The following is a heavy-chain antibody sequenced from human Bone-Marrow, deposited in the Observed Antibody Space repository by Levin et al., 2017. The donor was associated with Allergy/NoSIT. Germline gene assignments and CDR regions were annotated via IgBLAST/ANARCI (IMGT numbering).Heavy chain of an antibody. CDR2: ISWNSGSI. CDR3: AKVADILTGYPARDYYYGMDG. CDR1: GFTFDDYA. D-gene: IGHD3-9*01. Sequence: QPGGSLRLSCAASGFTFDDYAMHWVRQAPGKGLEWVSGISWNSGSIGYADSVKGRFTISRDNAKNSLYLQMNSLRAEDTALYYCAKVADILTGYPARDYYYGMDGWGQGTTVTVSS. J-gene: IGHJ6*02. V-gene: IGHV3-9*01.